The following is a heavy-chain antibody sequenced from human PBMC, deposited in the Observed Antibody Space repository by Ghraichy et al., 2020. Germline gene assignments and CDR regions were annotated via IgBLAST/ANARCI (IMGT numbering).Heavy chain of an antibody. D-gene: IGHD2-2*01. CDR1: GGSISSGSYY. CDR2: IYTSGTT. V-gene: IGHV4-61*02. CDR3: ARELYCSSIGCLPGWFDP. J-gene: IGHJ5*02. Sequence: TLSLTCTVSGGSISSGSYYWSWIRQPAGKGLEWIGRIYTSGTTNYNPSLKSRVTISVDSSKTQFSLKLSSVTAADTAVYYCARELYCSSIGCLPGWFDPWGQGTLVTVSS.